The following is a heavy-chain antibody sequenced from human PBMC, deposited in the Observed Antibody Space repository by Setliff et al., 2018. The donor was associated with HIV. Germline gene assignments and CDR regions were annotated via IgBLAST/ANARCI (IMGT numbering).Heavy chain of an antibody. V-gene: IGHV3-21*01. CDR1: GFSFSNYA. CDR2: ISRTSSYI. CDR3: AREIQNCGANHWYCYMDV. J-gene: IGHJ6*03. D-gene: IGHD4-17*01. Sequence: LRLSCAASGFSFSNYAMSWVRQAPGKGLEWVSSISRTSSYIYYVDSVKGRFTISSDNAKNSLYLQMNSLRAEDTAVYYCAREIQNCGANHWYCYMDVWGKGTTVTVSS.